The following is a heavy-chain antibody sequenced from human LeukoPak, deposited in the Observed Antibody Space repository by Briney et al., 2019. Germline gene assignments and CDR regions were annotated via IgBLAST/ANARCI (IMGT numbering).Heavy chain of an antibody. CDR2: ISSSGSTI. Sequence: GGSLRLSCAASGFTFSSYEMNWVRQAPGKGLEWVSYISSSGSTIYYADSVKGRFTISRDNAKNSLYLQMNSLRAEDTAVYYCARSGRRYYDSSGPNWFDPWGQGTLVTVSS. CDR1: GFTFSSYE. D-gene: IGHD3-22*01. CDR3: ARSGRRYYDSSGPNWFDP. V-gene: IGHV3-48*03. J-gene: IGHJ5*02.